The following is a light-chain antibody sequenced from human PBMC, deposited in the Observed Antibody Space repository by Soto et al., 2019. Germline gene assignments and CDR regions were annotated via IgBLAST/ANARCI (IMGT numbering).Light chain of an antibody. CDR3: QQDNSFPPA. J-gene: IGKJ4*01. V-gene: IGKV1-12*01. Sequence: DIQMTQSPASVSASVGDRVTITCRASQGISTWLAWYQQKAGKVPKLLIYDASTVHSGVPSRFSGGGSGTDFTLTISSLQPDDFATYYYQQDNSFPPAFGGGTQVEIK. CDR2: DAS. CDR1: QGISTW.